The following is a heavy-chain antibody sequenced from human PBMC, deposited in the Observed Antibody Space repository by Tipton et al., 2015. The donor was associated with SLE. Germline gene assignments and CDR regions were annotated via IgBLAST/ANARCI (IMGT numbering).Heavy chain of an antibody. D-gene: IGHD3-22*01. CDR3: AGWLLPLYGMDV. Sequence: TLSLTCAVSGGSIISSSWWNWIRQSPGKGLEWIGEINDSGSTNYNPSLKSRVTISVDISNNQFSLKLTSVTAADTAVYYCAGWLLPLYGMDVWGQGTTVTVSS. CDR1: GGSIISSSW. V-gene: IGHV4-4*02. J-gene: IGHJ6*02. CDR2: INDSGST.